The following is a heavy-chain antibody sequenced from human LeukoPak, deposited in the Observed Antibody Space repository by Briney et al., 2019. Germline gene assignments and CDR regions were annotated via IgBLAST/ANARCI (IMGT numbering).Heavy chain of an antibody. CDR2: ISGSGGST. CDR3: AKESRHSYGYYFDY. D-gene: IGHD5-18*01. CDR1: GFTFISYA. Sequence: PGGSLRLSCAASGFTFISYAMTWVRQAPGKGLEWVSAISGSGGSTYYADSVKGRFTISRDNSKNTLYLQMNSLRAEDTAVYYCAKESRHSYGYYFDYWGQGTLVTVSS. J-gene: IGHJ4*02. V-gene: IGHV3-23*01.